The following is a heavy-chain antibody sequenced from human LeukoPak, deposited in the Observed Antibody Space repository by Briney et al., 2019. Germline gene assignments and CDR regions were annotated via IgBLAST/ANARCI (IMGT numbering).Heavy chain of an antibody. J-gene: IGHJ6*02. V-gene: IGHV4-39*07. Sequence: RTSETLSLTCTVSGGSINSNNYYWGWIRQPPGKGLEWIGEIYHSGSTNYNPSLKSRVTISVDKSKNQFSLKLSSVTAADTAVYYCARVKVLLWFGEDYPPHYYGMDVWGQGTTVTVSS. CDR1: GGSINSNNYY. CDR2: IYHSGST. D-gene: IGHD3-10*01. CDR3: ARVKVLLWFGEDYPPHYYGMDV.